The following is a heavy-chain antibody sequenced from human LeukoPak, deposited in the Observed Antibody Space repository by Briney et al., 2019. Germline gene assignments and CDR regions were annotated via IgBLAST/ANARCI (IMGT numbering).Heavy chain of an antibody. CDR2: IYGGGTT. J-gene: IGHJ6*02. Sequence: PGGSLRLSCAVSGFAFSNSAMTWVRQAPGKGLEWVSVIYGGGTTYYADSVKGKFTISRDNSKNTLYLQMNSLRVEDTAVYYCARDRVETAMGPQFRTYYYYGMDVWGQGTTVTVSS. CDR1: GFAFSNSA. V-gene: IGHV3-66*01. D-gene: IGHD5-18*01. CDR3: ARDRVETAMGPQFRTYYYYGMDV.